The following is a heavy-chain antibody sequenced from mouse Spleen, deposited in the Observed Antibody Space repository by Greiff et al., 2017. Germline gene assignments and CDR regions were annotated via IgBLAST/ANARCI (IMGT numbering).Heavy chain of an antibody. CDR1: GFTFSSYA. Sequence: DVKLVESGGGLVKLGGSLKLSCAASGFTFSSYAMSWVRQTPEKRLEWVATISSGGGNTYYPDSVKGRFTISRDNAKNTLYLQMSSLKSEDTAMYYCARHGTTANFDYWGQGTTLTVAS. V-gene: IGHV5-9*04. CDR2: ISSGGGNT. D-gene: IGHD1-2*01. J-gene: IGHJ2*01. CDR3: ARHGTTANFDY.